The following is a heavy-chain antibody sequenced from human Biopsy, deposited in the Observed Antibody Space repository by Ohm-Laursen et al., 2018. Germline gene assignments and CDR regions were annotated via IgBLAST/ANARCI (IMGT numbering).Heavy chain of an antibody. J-gene: IGHJ4*02. CDR3: AKAGQTSGECGGPRLFDS. D-gene: IGHD2-8*01. CDR2: IFPLFGTT. CDR1: GYTLAIYT. V-gene: IGHV1-69*06. Sequence: SVKVSCKASGYTLAIYTIFWVRQAPGQGSEWMGGIFPLFGTTDSAQKLQGRVTITADRSTTTAYIELSGLTSEDTAIYYCAKAGQTSGECGGPRLFDSWGRGTRVPVSS.